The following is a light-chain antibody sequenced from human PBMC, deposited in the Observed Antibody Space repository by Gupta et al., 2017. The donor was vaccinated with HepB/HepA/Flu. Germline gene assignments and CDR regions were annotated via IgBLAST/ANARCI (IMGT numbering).Light chain of an antibody. Sequence: DSQMTQSPSTLSASVGDRVTITCRASQSISSWLAWYQQKPGKTPKLLIYKASSVESGVPSRFSGSGSGTEFTLTISSLQPDDFATYYCQQENSYSSSFGGGTKVEIK. CDR1: QSISSW. J-gene: IGKJ4*01. V-gene: IGKV1-5*03. CDR3: QQENSYSSS. CDR2: KAS.